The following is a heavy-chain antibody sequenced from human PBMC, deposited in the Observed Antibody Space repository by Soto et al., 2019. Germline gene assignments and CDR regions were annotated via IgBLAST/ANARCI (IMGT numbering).Heavy chain of an antibody. CDR1: GFTFRNYG. CDR3: AKANSGSFDAFDI. CDR2: ISYDGSNK. Sequence: PGGSLRLSCAASGFTFRNYGMHWVRQAPGKGLEWVAVISYDGSNKYYADSVKGRFTISRDNSKNTLYLQMNSLRAEDTAVYYCAKANSGSFDAFDIWGQGTMVTVSS. D-gene: IGHD1-26*01. V-gene: IGHV3-30*18. J-gene: IGHJ3*02.